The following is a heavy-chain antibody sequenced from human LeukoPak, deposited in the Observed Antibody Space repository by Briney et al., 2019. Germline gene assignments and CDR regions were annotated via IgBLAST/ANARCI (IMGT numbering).Heavy chain of an antibody. CDR1: GFTFSSYG. D-gene: IGHD3-10*01. Sequence: PGGSLRLSCAASGFTFSSYGMHWVRQAPGKGLEWVAFIRYDGSNKYYADSVKGRFTISRDNSENTLYLQMNSLRAEDTAVYYCAKGGDITMVRGVIKGLMLGYFDYWGQGTLVTVSS. J-gene: IGHJ4*02. CDR2: IRYDGSNK. CDR3: AKGGDITMVRGVIKGLMLGYFDY. V-gene: IGHV3-30*02.